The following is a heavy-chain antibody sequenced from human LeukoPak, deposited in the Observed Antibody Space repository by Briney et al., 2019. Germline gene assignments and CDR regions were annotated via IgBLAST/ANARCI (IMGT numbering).Heavy chain of an antibody. D-gene: IGHD6-13*01. CDR3: ARRWIAADGDNWFDP. CDR1: GGTFSSYA. J-gene: IGHJ5*02. Sequence: GSSVKVSCKVSGGTFSSYAISWVRQAPGQGLEWMGGIIPIFGTANYAQKLQGRVTMTTDTSTSTAYMELRSLRSDDTAVYYCARRWIAADGDNWFDPWGQGTLVTVSS. CDR2: IIPIFGTA. V-gene: IGHV1-69*05.